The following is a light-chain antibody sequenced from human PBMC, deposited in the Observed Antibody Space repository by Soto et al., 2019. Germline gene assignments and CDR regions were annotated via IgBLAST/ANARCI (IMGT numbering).Light chain of an antibody. CDR1: PSVSSSS. J-gene: IGKJ4*01. CDR3: QQYGSSPLT. CDR2: GAS. V-gene: IGKV3-20*01. Sequence: EIVLTQSPGTLSLSPGEGATLSCRASPSVSSSSLAWYQHKPGQAPRLLIYGASVRATGTPDRFSGSGSGTDFTLTISRLEPEDFAMYYCQQYGSSPLTFGGGTKV.